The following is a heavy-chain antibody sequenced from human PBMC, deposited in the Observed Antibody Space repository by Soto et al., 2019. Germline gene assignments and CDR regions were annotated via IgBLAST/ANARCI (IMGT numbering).Heavy chain of an antibody. CDR2: IIPILGIA. V-gene: IGHV1-69*02. Sequence: ASVKVSCKASGGTFSSYTISWVRQAPGQGLEWMGRIIPILGIANYAQKFQGRVTITADKSTSTAYMELSSLRSEDTAVYYCARGPAKDYGREHFDYWGQGTLVTVSS. D-gene: IGHD4-17*01. CDR3: ARGPAKDYGREHFDY. CDR1: GGTFSSYT. J-gene: IGHJ4*02.